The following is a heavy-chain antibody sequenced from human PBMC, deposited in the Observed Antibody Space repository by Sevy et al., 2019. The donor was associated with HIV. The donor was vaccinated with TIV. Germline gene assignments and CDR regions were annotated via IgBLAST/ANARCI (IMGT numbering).Heavy chain of an antibody. V-gene: IGHV3-23*01. CDR3: AGVVPAANRFDP. CDR2: ISGSGGST. Sequence: GGSLRLSCAASGFTFSSYAMSWVRQAPGKGLEWVSAISGSGGSTYYADSVKGRFTISRDNSKNTLYLQMNSLGAEDTAVYYCAGVVPAANRFDPWGQGTLVTVSS. J-gene: IGHJ5*02. CDR1: GFTFSSYA. D-gene: IGHD2-2*01.